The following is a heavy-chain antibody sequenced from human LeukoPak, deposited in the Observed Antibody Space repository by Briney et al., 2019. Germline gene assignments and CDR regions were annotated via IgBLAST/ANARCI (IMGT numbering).Heavy chain of an antibody. CDR1: GFTFTSYS. CDR3: ARGEVITTDYFDS. J-gene: IGHJ4*02. CDR2: ISSSSNYI. D-gene: IGHD3-3*01. V-gene: IGHV3-21*06. Sequence: GGSLRLSCAASGFTFTSYSMNWIRQAPGKGLEWVSFISSSSNYIYYADSVKGRFTISRDNAKNSLSLQMNSLRAEDTAVYYCARGEVITTDYFDSWGQGTLVTVSS.